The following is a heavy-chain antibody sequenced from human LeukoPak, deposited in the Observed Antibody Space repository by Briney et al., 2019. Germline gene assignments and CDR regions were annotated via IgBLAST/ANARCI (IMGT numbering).Heavy chain of an antibody. J-gene: IGHJ4*02. CDR3: ARDPDGDYAYFDY. Sequence: SQTLSLTCTVSGGSISSGSYYWSWVRQPAGKGLEWIGRIYTSGSTNYTPSLNSRVTISVATSKNHFSLKLSSVTDADTAVYYCARDPDGDYAYFDYWGQGTLVTVSS. V-gene: IGHV4-61*02. CDR1: GGSISSGSYY. CDR2: IYTSGST. D-gene: IGHD4-17*01.